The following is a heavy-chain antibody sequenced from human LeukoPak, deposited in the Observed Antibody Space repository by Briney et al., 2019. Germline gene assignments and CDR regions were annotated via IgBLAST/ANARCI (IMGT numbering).Heavy chain of an antibody. V-gene: IGHV1-69*05. Sequence: SVKVSCKVSGGTFSSYAISWVRQAPGQGLEWMGGIIPIFGTANYAQKFQGRVTITTDESTSTAYMELSSLRSEDTAVYYCASGKYCSSTSCYFYYDSSGHAYWGQGTLVTVSS. CDR2: IIPIFGTA. CDR3: ASGKYCSSTSCYFYYDSSGHAY. J-gene: IGHJ4*02. CDR1: GGTFSSYA. D-gene: IGHD2-2*01.